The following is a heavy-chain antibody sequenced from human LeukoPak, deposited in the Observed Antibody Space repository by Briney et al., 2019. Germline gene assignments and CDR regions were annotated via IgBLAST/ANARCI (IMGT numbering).Heavy chain of an antibody. Sequence: GASVKVSCKASGYTLSAYYMHWVRQAPGQGPEWMGWINPNSGGTNYAQSFQGRVTMTRDTSISTAYMELSRLRSDDTAVYYCARALCSGGSCYHFDYWGQGTLVTVSS. CDR2: INPNSGGT. CDR3: ARALCSGGSCYHFDY. D-gene: IGHD2-15*01. CDR1: GYTLSAYY. J-gene: IGHJ4*02. V-gene: IGHV1-2*02.